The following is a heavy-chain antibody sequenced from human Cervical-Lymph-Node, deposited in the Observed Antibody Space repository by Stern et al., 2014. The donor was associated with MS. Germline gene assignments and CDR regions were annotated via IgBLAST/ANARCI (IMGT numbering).Heavy chain of an antibody. D-gene: IGHD3-9*01. CDR3: AKDQEEIDGSAWTVLSNFYGMDV. Sequence: VQLVESGGGVVQPGRSLRLSCAASGFTFSHYGMHWVRQAPGKGLEWAAVQPFDGSEEFYADSVRGRFTISRDNSKNMVFLQMNGLRAEDTGVYYCAKDQEEIDGSAWTVLSNFYGMDVWGQGTTVTVSS. V-gene: IGHV3-30*18. CDR2: QPFDGSEE. CDR1: GFTFSHYG. J-gene: IGHJ6*02.